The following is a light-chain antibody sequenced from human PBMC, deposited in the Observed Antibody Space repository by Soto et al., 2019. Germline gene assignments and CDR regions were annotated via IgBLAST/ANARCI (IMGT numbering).Light chain of an antibody. CDR2: DAS. CDR3: QQRSNWPRT. J-gene: IGKJ1*01. V-gene: IGKV3-11*01. CDR1: QSVSSY. Sequence: EIVMTQSPANLSVSPGERATLSCRASQSVSSYLAWYQQKPGQAPRLLIYDASNRATGIPARFSGSGSGTDFTLTISSLEPEDFAVYYCQQRSNWPRTFGQGTKVEIK.